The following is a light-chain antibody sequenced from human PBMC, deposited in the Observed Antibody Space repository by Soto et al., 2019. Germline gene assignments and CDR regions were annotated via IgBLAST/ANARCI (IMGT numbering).Light chain of an antibody. CDR1: QSISNW. CDR2: KAS. Sequence: DIQMTQSPSTLSASVGDRVTITCRASQSISNWLAWYQQKPGKAPKLLIYKASSLESGVPSRFSDSGSGTEFTLTISSLQPDDFATYYCQQYNSTFGQGTKLEIK. V-gene: IGKV1-5*03. J-gene: IGKJ2*01. CDR3: QQYNST.